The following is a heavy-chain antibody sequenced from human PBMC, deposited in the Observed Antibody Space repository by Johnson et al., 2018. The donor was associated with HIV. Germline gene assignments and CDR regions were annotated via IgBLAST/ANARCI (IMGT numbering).Heavy chain of an antibody. CDR1: GFTFSSYA. J-gene: IGHJ3*02. Sequence: QVQLLESGGGVVQPGRSLRLSCAASGFTFSSYAMHWVRQAPGKGLEWVAVISYDGSNKYHAGSVKGRFTISRDNSKNTLYLQMNSLKTEDTAVYYCTTQTSGSYEAFDIWGQGTMVTVSS. CDR2: ISYDGSNK. D-gene: IGHD1-26*01. V-gene: IGHV3-30*04. CDR3: TTQTSGSYEAFDI.